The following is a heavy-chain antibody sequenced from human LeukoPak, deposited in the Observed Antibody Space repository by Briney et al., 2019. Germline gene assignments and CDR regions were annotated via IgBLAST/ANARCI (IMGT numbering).Heavy chain of an antibody. Sequence: GGSLRLSCAASGFTFSSYGMSWVRQAPGKGLEWVSAITGSGGSTNYADSVKGRFTISRDNSKNTLYLQMNSLRAEDTAEYYCAKTSAYYHDSSGYRAFDIWGQGTMVTVSS. V-gene: IGHV3-23*01. CDR3: AKTSAYYHDSSGYRAFDI. J-gene: IGHJ3*02. CDR2: ITGSGGST. D-gene: IGHD3-22*01. CDR1: GFTFSSYG.